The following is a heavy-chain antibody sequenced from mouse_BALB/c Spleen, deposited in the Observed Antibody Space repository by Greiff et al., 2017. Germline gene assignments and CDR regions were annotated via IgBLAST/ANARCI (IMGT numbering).Heavy chain of an antibody. CDR3: ARGRGNSLCDY. CDR2: INPSNGRT. V-gene: IGHV1S81*02. Sequence: QVQLQQPGAELVKPGASVKLSCKASGYTFTSYWMHWVKQRPGQGLEWIGEINPSNGRTNYNEKFKSKATLTVDKSSSTAYMQLSSLTSEDSAVYYCARGRGNSLCDYWGQGTTLTVSS. CDR1: GYTFTSYW. J-gene: IGHJ2*01. D-gene: IGHD2-1*01.